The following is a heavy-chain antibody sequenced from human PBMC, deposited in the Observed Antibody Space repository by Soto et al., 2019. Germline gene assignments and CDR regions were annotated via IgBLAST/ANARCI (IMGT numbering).Heavy chain of an antibody. Sequence: PGGSLRLSCAASGFTFSSYAMSWVRQAPGKWLEWVSAISGSGRSTYYADSVKGRFTISRDNSKNTLYLQMNSLGDEGTAVYYCAKASIVVVPAASDYWGQGTLVTVSS. CDR2: ISGSGRST. CDR1: GFTFSSYA. J-gene: IGHJ4*02. D-gene: IGHD2-2*01. CDR3: AKASIVVVPAASDY. V-gene: IGHV3-23*01.